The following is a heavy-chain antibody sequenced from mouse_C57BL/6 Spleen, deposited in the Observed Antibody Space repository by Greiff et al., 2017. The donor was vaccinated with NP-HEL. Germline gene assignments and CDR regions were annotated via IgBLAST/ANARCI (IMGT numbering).Heavy chain of an antibody. D-gene: IGHD1-1*01. CDR1: GYTFTSYW. J-gene: IGHJ4*01. CDR2: IDPSDSYT. V-gene: IGHV1-69*01. CDR3: ARWGYGSSHYYAMDY. Sequence: QVQLQQPGAELVMPGASVKLSCKASGYTFTSYWMHWVKQRPGQGLEWIGEIDPSDSYTNYNQKFKGKSTLTVDKSSSTAYMQLSSLTSEDSAVYYCARWGYGSSHYYAMDYWGQGTSVTVSS.